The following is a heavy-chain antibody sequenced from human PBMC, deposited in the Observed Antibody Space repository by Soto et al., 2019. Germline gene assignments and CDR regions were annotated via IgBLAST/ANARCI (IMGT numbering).Heavy chain of an antibody. V-gene: IGHV4-34*01. Sequence: PSETLSLTCAVYGGSFSGYYWSWIRQPPGKGLEWIGEINHSGSTNYNPSLKSRVTISVDTSKNQFSLKLSSVTAADTAVYYCARGPPPTYGSGSYYNRGVSWFDPWGQGTLVTVSS. D-gene: IGHD3-10*01. J-gene: IGHJ5*02. CDR2: INHSGST. CDR3: ARGPPPTYGSGSYYNRGVSWFDP. CDR1: GGSFSGYY.